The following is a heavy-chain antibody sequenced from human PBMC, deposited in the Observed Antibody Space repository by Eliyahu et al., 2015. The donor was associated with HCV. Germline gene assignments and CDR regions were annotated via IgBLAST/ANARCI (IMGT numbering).Heavy chain of an antibody. CDR2: HEALP. D-gene: IGHD6-25*01. J-gene: IGHJ4*02. V-gene: IGHV1-2*01. CDR1: XXALTVHL. Sequence: QVQLVQSGAEVKKPGASVKVSCKASXXALTVHLLPEDQWQPXQTYTCVVAHEALPNRVTERTVDKSTGKPTLYTSITTAYMVLSSLKSDDTAVYYCARDGGARYDYWGQGTLVTVSS. CDR3: ARDGGARYDY.